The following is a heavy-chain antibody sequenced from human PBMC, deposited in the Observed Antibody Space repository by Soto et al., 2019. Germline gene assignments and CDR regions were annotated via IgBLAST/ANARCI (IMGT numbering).Heavy chain of an antibody. D-gene: IGHD3-22*01. CDR1: GYSVCSGYY. V-gene: IGHV4-38-2*02. Sequence: SKSLAVISPESGYSVCSGYYVGLTWQPPGQGLEWIGNIYHGESTYSKPSSNSRVNLSIDMTNNHVSLILNSVTAEDTAVYYCARVGPCVSYYYDSSPYIFESWLDPWGKGPLVTLSP. J-gene: IGHJ5*02. CDR3: ARVGPCVSYYYDSSPYIFESWLDP. CDR2: IYHGEST.